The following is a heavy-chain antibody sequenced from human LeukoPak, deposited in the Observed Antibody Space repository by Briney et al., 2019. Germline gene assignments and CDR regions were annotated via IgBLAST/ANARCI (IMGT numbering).Heavy chain of an antibody. V-gene: IGHV4-59*12. J-gene: IGHJ4*02. CDR2: FYYSGST. Sequence: SETLSLTCTVSGGSISSYYWSWIRQPPGKGLEWIGYFYYSGSTNYNPSLKSRVTISVDTSKNQFSLKLSSVTAADTAVYYCAGGGERAHFDYWGQGTLVTVSS. CDR3: AGGGERAHFDY. D-gene: IGHD1-26*01. CDR1: GGSISSYY.